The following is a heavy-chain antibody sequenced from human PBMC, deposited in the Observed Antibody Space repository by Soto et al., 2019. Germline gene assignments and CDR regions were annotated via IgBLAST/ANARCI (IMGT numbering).Heavy chain of an antibody. D-gene: IGHD3-9*01. V-gene: IGHV1-69*02. Sequence: QVQLVQSGAEVKKPGSSVRVSCRASGGTFSSYTITWVRQAPGQGLEWMGRIIPILAITHYAQKFQGRVSITADKSKTIAYMDLSSLTSEDTAVYCCARSQTIADAFDKWGQGTLVAVSS. CDR3: ARSQTIADAFDK. J-gene: IGHJ3*02. CDR1: GGTFSSYT. CDR2: IIPILAIT.